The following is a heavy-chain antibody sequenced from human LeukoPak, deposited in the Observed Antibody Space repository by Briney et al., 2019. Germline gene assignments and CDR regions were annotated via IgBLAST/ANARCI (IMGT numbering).Heavy chain of an antibody. CDR1: GGSFSGYY. D-gene: IGHD6-6*01. Sequence: SETLSLTCAVYGGSFSGYYWSWIRQPPGKGLEWVGEINHRGSTNYNPSLKSRVTISVDTSKNQFSLKLSSVTAADTAVYYCARGLRQLVRSWHYWGQGTLVTVSS. J-gene: IGHJ4*02. CDR2: INHRGST. V-gene: IGHV4-34*01. CDR3: ARGLRQLVRSWHY.